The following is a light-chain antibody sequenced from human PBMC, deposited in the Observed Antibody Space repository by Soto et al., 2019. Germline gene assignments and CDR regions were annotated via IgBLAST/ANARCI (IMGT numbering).Light chain of an antibody. Sequence: QSVLTQPASVSGSPGQSITISCTGTSSDVGNYKYVSWYQQHPGKAPKLIIYEVSNRPSGVSNRFSGSKSGNTASLTISGLQAEDETDYYCSSYTNINTRACVFGTGTKLTVL. CDR2: EVS. CDR1: SSDVGNYKY. J-gene: IGLJ1*01. V-gene: IGLV2-14*01. CDR3: SSYTNINTRACV.